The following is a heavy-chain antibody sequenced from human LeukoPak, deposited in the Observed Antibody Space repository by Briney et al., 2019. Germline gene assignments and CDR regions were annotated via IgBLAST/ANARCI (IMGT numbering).Heavy chain of an antibody. CDR2: INPNSGGT. CDR3: ATAYYDILTGYYPLLDY. CDR1: GYTFTSYA. V-gene: IGHV1-2*02. D-gene: IGHD3-9*01. Sequence: ASVKVSCKASGYTFTSYAMNWVRQAPGQGLEWRGWINPNSGGTNYAQKFQGRVTMTRDTSISTAYMELSRLRSDDTAVYYCATAYYDILTGYYPLLDYWGQGTLVTVSS. J-gene: IGHJ4*02.